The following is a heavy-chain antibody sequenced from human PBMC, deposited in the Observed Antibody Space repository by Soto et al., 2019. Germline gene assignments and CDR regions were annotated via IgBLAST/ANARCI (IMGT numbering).Heavy chain of an antibody. V-gene: IGHV3-23*01. CDR3: AKDRMHDYGDPRGVDWFDP. CDR2: ISGSGGST. D-gene: IGHD4-17*01. Sequence: EVQLLESGGGLVQPGGSLRLSCAASGFTFSSYAMSWVRQAPGKGLEWVSAISGSGGSTYYADSVKGRFTISRDNSKNTLYLKMTSLRAEDTAVYYCAKDRMHDYGDPRGVDWFDPWGQGTLVTVSS. CDR1: GFTFSSYA. J-gene: IGHJ5*02.